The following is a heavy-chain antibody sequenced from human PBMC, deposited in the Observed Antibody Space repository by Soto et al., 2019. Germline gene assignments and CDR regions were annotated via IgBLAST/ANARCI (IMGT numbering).Heavy chain of an antibody. V-gene: IGHV4-30-4*02. D-gene: IGHD6-13*01. CDR1: GGSISSGDYY. J-gene: IGHJ6*02. Sequence: SETLSLSFTVSGGSISSGDYYWSWIRQPPGRGLEWIGYIYYSGSTYYNPSLKSRVTISVDTSKNQFSLKLSSVTAADTAVYYCARDYLGSLGSSWFYYYYGMDVWGQGTTVT. CDR2: IYYSGST. CDR3: ARDYLGSLGSSWFYYYYGMDV.